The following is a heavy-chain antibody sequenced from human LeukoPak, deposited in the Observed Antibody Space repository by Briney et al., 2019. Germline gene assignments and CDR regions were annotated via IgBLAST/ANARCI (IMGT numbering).Heavy chain of an antibody. D-gene: IGHD6-6*01. V-gene: IGHV5-51*01. CDR1: GFTFTNYW. CDR2: IYPGDSGT. Sequence: GESLKISCQTSGFTFTNYWIGWVRQMPGKGLEWMGIIYPGDSGTKYSPSFRGQVTMSADKSTSTAYLQRGSLKAPDTAMYFCARGDASMATGFNYWGQGTLVTVSS. J-gene: IGHJ4*01. CDR3: ARGDASMATGFNY.